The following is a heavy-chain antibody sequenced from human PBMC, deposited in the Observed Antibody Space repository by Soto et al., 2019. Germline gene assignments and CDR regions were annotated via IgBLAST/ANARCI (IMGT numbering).Heavy chain of an antibody. CDR1: GFIFSSFS. CDR3: ARDHNWAFDS. Sequence: EVQLVESGGGLVHPGGSLRLSCAASGFIFSSFSMNWVRGAPGKGLEWLSYISRDSGAIYYADSVKGRFTISRDNAKNSLLLQMNSLRDEDTAVYYCARDHNWAFDSWGQGTLVAVSS. CDR2: ISRDSGAI. V-gene: IGHV3-48*02. D-gene: IGHD1-1*01. J-gene: IGHJ4*02.